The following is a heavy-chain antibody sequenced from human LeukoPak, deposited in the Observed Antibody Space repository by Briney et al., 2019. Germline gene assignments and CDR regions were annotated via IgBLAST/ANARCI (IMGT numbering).Heavy chain of an antibody. Sequence: PSETLSLTCTVSGGSINNYFWSWIRQPAGKGLEWVGRIYSSGSTNYNPSLKSRVTMSVDTSTNQFSLKLSSVTAADTAVYYCARYCGSTSCYKWFDPWGQGTLVTVSS. J-gene: IGHJ5*02. V-gene: IGHV4-4*07. CDR1: GGSINNYF. CDR3: ARYCGSTSCYKWFDP. CDR2: IYSSGST. D-gene: IGHD2-2*02.